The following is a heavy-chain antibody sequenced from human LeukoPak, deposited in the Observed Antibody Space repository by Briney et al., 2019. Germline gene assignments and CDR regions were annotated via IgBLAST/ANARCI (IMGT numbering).Heavy chain of an antibody. CDR3: ARVISGWYDT. Sequence: SETLSLTCSVSGDSISSHDYYWSWIRQPPGRGLEWIGYIYYSGSAYYNPSLESRTTISVDTSKNQFSLQLSSVIAADTAVYYCARVISGWYDTWGQGTLVTVSS. CDR2: IYYSGSA. J-gene: IGHJ5*02. V-gene: IGHV4-30-4*01. D-gene: IGHD6-19*01. CDR1: GDSISSHDYY.